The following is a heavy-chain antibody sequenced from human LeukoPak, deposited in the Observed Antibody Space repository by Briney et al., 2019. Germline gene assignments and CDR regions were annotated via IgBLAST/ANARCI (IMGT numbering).Heavy chain of an antibody. V-gene: IGHV4-61*02. CDR3: ARTARDAFDI. Sequence: SETLSLTCTVSGGSISSGSYYWSWIRQPAGKGLEWIGRIYTSGSTNYNPSLKSRVTISVDTSKNQSSLKLSSVTAADTAVYYCARTARDAFDIWGQGTMVTVSS. CDR2: IYTSGST. J-gene: IGHJ3*02. CDR1: GGSISSGSYY.